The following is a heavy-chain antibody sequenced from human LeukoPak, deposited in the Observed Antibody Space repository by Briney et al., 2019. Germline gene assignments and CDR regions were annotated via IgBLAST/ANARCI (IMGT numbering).Heavy chain of an antibody. J-gene: IGHJ4*02. CDR1: GFTFSSYS. V-gene: IGHV3-48*01. Sequence: PGGSLRLSCAASGFTFSSYSMNWVRQAPGEGLEWVSYISSLSGTIYYADSVKGRFTISRDNAKKSLYLQMNSLRAEDTAVYYCARDSSPYYDILTGPDYWGQGTLVTVSS. CDR2: ISSLSGTI. CDR3: ARDSSPYYDILTGPDY. D-gene: IGHD3-9*01.